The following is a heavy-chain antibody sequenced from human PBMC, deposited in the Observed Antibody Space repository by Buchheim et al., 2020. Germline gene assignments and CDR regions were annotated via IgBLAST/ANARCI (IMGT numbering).Heavy chain of an antibody. CDR1: GFTFKNAW. CDR2: ISYDGSNK. D-gene: IGHD3-10*01. CDR3: ARAEALWFGELSSGMDV. V-gene: IGHV3-30-3*01. Sequence: VHLVESGGGLVKPGGSLRLSCAASGFTFKNAWMSWVRQAPGKGLEWVAVISYDGSNKYYADSVKGRFTISRDNSKNTLYLQMNSLRAEDTAVYYCARAEALWFGELSSGMDVWGQGTT. J-gene: IGHJ6*02.